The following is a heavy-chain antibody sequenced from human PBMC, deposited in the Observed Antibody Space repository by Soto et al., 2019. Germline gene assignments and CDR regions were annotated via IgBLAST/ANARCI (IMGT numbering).Heavy chain of an antibody. J-gene: IGHJ4*01. Sequence: QITLKESGPTLVKPTQTLTLTCTFSGFSLSTSGVGVGWIRQPPGKALEWLALIYWDDDKRYSPSLNSRLTITMDTPNNKVVLTMTDMVPVDTATYYCAHRPPYYDISVYYFDYWGHGTLVSVSS. D-gene: IGHD3-22*01. V-gene: IGHV2-5*02. CDR1: GFSLSTSGVG. CDR3: AHRPPYYDISVYYFDY. CDR2: IYWDDDK.